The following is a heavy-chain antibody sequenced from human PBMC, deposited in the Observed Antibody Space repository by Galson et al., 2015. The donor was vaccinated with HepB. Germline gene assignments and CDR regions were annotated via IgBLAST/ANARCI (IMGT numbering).Heavy chain of an antibody. CDR1: GGSISNYY. Sequence: ETLSLTCTVSGGSISNYYWSWIRQPPGKGLEWIGYVYYSGSTKYNPSLKSRVTISVDTPKNQFSLNLSSVTPADTAVYYCARASSVWYVYYFDYSGQGVLVTVSS. CDR2: VYYSGST. CDR3: ARASSVWYVYYFDY. V-gene: IGHV4-59*01. J-gene: IGHJ4*02. D-gene: IGHD6-19*01.